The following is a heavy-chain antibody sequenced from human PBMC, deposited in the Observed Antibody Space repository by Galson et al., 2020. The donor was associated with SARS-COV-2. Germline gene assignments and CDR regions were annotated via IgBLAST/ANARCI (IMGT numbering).Heavy chain of an antibody. V-gene: IGHV4-39*01. Sequence: SETLSLTCTVSGGSISSSSYYWGWIRQPPGKGLEWIGSIYYSGSTYYNPSLKSRVTISVDTSKNQFPLKLSSVTAADTAVYYCARAFRGYSYDDAFDIWGQGTMVTVSS. CDR2: IYYSGST. CDR3: ARAFRGYSYDDAFDI. D-gene: IGHD5-18*01. J-gene: IGHJ3*02. CDR1: GGSISSSSYY.